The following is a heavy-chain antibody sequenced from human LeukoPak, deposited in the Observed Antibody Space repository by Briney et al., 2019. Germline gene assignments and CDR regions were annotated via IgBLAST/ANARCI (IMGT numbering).Heavy chain of an antibody. CDR2: IYTSGST. CDR3: AGDSYVWGSYRYNY. V-gene: IGHV4-4*07. CDR1: GGSISSYY. J-gene: IGHJ4*02. D-gene: IGHD3-16*02. Sequence: TSETLSLTCTVSGGSISSYYWSWIRQPDGKGLEWIGRIYTSGSTNYNPSLKSRVTMSVDTSKNQFSLKLSSVPAADTAVYYCAGDSYVWGSYRYNYWGQGTLVTVSS.